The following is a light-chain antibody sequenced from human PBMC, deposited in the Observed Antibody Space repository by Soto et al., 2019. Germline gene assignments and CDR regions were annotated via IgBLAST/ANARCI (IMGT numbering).Light chain of an antibody. Sequence: EIVLTQSPATLSLSPGERATLSCRASQSVSSYLAWYQQKPGQAPRLLIYDASNRATGIPARFSGSGSGTDFTLTISSLEPEDFAVYYCQQRNNGLGFTFGPGTKVDIK. V-gene: IGKV3-11*01. CDR1: QSVSSY. CDR3: QQRNNGLGFT. J-gene: IGKJ3*01. CDR2: DAS.